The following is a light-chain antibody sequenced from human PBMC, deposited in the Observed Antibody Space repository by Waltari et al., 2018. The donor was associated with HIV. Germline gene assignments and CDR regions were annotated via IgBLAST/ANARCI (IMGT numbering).Light chain of an antibody. CDR2: DVT. Sequence: QSALTQPPSASGSPGQSVSISCTGASSDVGAFKYVSWYQQLPGKAPKLLIYDVTKRPSGVPDRFSGSKSGNTASLTVSGLQAEDEAHYYCSSYAGSSMSYAFGTGTKVTVL. CDR3: SSYAGSSMSYA. V-gene: IGLV2-8*01. J-gene: IGLJ1*01. CDR1: SSDVGAFKY.